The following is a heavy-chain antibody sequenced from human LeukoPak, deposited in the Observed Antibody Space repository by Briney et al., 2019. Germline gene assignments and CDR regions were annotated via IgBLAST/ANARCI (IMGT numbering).Heavy chain of an antibody. CDR1: GFPLSSYA. Sequence: GGSLRLSCAASGFPLSSYAMSWVRHASGKGLERVSATSSSDPGTYYADSVRGRFTISRDNSKNTLYLQLNSLRAEDTAVYYCAKAKRDGYNYGWPDYWGQGTLVTVSS. V-gene: IGHV3-23*01. D-gene: IGHD5-24*01. J-gene: IGHJ4*02. CDR3: AKAKRDGYNYGWPDY. CDR2: TSSSDPGT.